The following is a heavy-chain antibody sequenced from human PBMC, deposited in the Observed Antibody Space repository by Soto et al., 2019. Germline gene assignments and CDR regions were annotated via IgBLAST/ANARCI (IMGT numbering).Heavy chain of an antibody. J-gene: IGHJ3*01. CDR1: GGSISSGGYY. CDR2: IYNSGST. Sequence: QVQLQESGPGLVKPSETLSLTCTVSGGSISSGGYYWSWIRQHPGKGLAWIGYIYNSGSTYYNAAFKSRVTIPADTSRDQFSLQMNSVTAADAAVYFCASAPEWWGQGTMVTVSS. CDR3: ASAPEW. D-gene: IGHD2-8*01. V-gene: IGHV4-31*03.